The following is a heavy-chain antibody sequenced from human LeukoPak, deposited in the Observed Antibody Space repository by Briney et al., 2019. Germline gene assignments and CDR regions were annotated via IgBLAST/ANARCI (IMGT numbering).Heavy chain of an antibody. V-gene: IGHV3-21*01. CDR1: GFTFSSYS. Sequence: GGSLRLYRAASGFTFSSYSLDWIPQAPGKGLELVSSISGSSSYIYYAVPVEGRFTISRANAKHALYLAMNSLRPGHAAVFYCARDQSSVAGTTYNLFDPWGQGTLVTVFS. D-gene: IGHD6-19*01. J-gene: IGHJ5*02. CDR3: ARDQSSVAGTTYNLFDP. CDR2: ISGSSSYI.